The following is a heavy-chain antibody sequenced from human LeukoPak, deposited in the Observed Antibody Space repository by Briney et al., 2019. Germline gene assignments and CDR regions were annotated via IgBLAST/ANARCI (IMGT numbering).Heavy chain of an antibody. D-gene: IGHD1-1*01. CDR1: GVTFSSYG. V-gene: IGHV3-30*18. J-gene: IGHJ4*02. Sequence: GRTLRLSCGASGVTFSSYGMHWVRQAPGKGLEWVAFISYDGSNKYYADSVKGRFTISRDNSKNTLYLQMNSLRAEDTAVYYCAKVGTTGTEYYFDYWGQGTLVTVSS. CDR2: ISYDGSNK. CDR3: AKVGTTGTEYYFDY.